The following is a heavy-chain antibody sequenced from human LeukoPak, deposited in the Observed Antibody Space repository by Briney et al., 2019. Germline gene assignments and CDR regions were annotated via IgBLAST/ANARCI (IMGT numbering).Heavy chain of an antibody. D-gene: IGHD5-18*01. CDR3: VRVEPPKMVKSP. J-gene: IGHJ5*02. CDR1: GGSISSYY. Sequence: SAPLSPPFTVPGGSISSYYWSWIRRPAGKGLEWIGRVYTTGSTNYNPSLKSRVSLSLDTYKKQYSLSLTAVTDPDTPGYYRVRVEPPKMVKSPWGQGSLVTVSS. CDR2: VYTTGST. V-gene: IGHV4-4*07.